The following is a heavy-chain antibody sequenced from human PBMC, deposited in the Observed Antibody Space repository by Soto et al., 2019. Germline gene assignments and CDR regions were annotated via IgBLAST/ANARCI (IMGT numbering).Heavy chain of an antibody. CDR3: TTGRAARDSFDI. D-gene: IGHD6-6*01. J-gene: IGHJ3*02. V-gene: IGHV3-15*05. Sequence: GGSLRLSCAASGFTFSNAWMSWVRQAPGKGLEWVGRIKSKTDGGTTDYATPVKGRFTISRDDSKNTLYLQMNSLKTEDTAVYYWTTGRAARDSFDIWGQGTMVTVSS. CDR2: IKSKTDGGTT. CDR1: GFTFSNAW.